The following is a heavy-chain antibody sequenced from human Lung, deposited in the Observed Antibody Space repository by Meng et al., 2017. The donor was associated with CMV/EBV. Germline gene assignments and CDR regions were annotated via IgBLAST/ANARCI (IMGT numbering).Heavy chain of an antibody. D-gene: IGHD3-22*01. CDR1: GFPFRTFA. V-gene: IGHV3-23*03. Sequence: GEXXKISCAASGFPFRTFAMGWVRQAPGKGLEWVSSLYYGGGATHYPDSVKGRFTISRDISENTVYLQMSSLRVDDTALYYCAKGVTSGSTYRAFDLLGPGXNVTVSS. CDR3: AKGVTSGSTYRAFDL. J-gene: IGHJ3*01. CDR2: LYYGGGAT.